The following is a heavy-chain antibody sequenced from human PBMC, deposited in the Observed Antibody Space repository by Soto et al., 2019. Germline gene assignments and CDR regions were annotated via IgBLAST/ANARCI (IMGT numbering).Heavy chain of an antibody. CDR3: AKEWGKYSSSFYGLDV. CDR1: GFTFRNYG. D-gene: IGHD6-6*01. J-gene: IGHJ6*02. CDR2: ISMDGSNE. V-gene: IGHV3-30*18. Sequence: QVHLVESGGGVVQPGRSLRLSCAASGFTFRNYGMHWVRQAPGKGLEWVSSISMDGSNENYADPVKGRFTISRDNSKDALYLHLNSLRDEDAAVYYCAKEWGKYSSSFYGLDVWGQGTTVTVSS.